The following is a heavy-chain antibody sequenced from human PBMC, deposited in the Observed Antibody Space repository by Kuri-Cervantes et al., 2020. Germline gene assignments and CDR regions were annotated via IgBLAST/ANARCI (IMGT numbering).Heavy chain of an antibody. D-gene: IGHD6-19*01. CDR3: AKGPPRCSGCQKGYFDY. V-gene: IGHV3-7*01. J-gene: IGHJ4*02. CDR2: INQDGSEE. CDR1: GFTFSRHW. Sequence: GESLKISCAASGFTFSRHWINWVRQAPGKGLEWVANINQDGSEEFYVDSVKGRFTISRDNSKNTVYLQMNSLRAEDTAVYYCAKGPPRCSGCQKGYFDYWGQGTLVTVSS.